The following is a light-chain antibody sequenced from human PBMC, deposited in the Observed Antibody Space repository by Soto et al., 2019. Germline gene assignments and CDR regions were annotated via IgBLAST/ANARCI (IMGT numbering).Light chain of an antibody. CDR3: QQYSNWPLT. J-gene: IGKJ5*01. V-gene: IGKV3-15*01. CDR1: QRVNSD. CDR2: GAS. Sequence: EIVMTQSPGTLSVSPGERATLSCRASQRVNSDLAWYQQKPGQAPRLLIYGASTRATGIPARFSGSGSGTEFTLTISSLQSEDFAVYYCQQYSNWPLTFGQGTRLEIK.